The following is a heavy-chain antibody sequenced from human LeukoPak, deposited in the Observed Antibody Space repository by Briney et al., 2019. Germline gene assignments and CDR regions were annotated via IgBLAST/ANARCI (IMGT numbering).Heavy chain of an antibody. D-gene: IGHD3-22*01. J-gene: IGHJ4*02. CDR3: ARFRYYDSSAFDY. CDR2: IYYSGST. V-gene: IGHV4-59*01. CDR1: GGSISSYY. Sequence: SETLSLTCTVSGGSISSYYWSWIRQPPGKGLEWIGYIYYSGSTNYNPSLKSRVTISVDTSKNQFSLKLSSVTAADTAAYYCARFRYYDSSAFDYWGQGTLVTVSS.